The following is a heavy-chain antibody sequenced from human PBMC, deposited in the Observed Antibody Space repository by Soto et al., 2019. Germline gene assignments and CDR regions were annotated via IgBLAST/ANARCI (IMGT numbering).Heavy chain of an antibody. CDR3: ARGARDSSGYYGYYGMDV. J-gene: IGHJ6*02. D-gene: IGHD3-22*01. Sequence: SETLSLTCAVSGGSISSSNWWSWVRQPPGKGLEWIGEIYHSGSTNYNPSLKSRVTISVDKSKNQFSLKLSSVTAADTAVYYCARGARDSSGYYGYYGMDVWGQGTTVTVSS. CDR1: GGSISSSNW. V-gene: IGHV4-4*02. CDR2: IYHSGST.